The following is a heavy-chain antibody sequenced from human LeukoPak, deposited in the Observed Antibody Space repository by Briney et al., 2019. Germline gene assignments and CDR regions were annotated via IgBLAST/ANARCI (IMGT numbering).Heavy chain of an antibody. D-gene: IGHD3-10*01. J-gene: IGHJ4*02. V-gene: IGHV3-48*03. CDR3: ARGGRYYGSGSYYNHFDY. CDR1: GFTFSGYE. Sequence: PGGSLRLSCAVSGFTFSGYEMNWVRQAPGKGLEWITYISSLSHTANYANSVKGRFTIPRDNAENALFLQMNSLKAEDTAVYYCARGGRYYGSGSYYNHFDYWGQGALVTVSA. CDR2: ISSLSHTA.